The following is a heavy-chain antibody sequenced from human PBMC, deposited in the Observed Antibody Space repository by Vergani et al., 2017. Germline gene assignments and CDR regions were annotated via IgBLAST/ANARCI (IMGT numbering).Heavy chain of an antibody. CDR1: GGTFSSYA. V-gene: IGHV1-69*13. CDR3: AGGTPRGTYSNASSCYVY. J-gene: IGHJ4*02. CDR2: IIPIFGTA. Sequence: QVQLVQSGAEVKKPGSSVKVSCKASGGTFSSYAISWVRQAPGQGLEWMGRIIPIFGTANYAQKFQGRVTITADESTSTAYMELSSLRSEDTAVYYCAGGTPRGTYSNASSCYVYWGQGPLVTVSS. D-gene: IGHD3-22*01.